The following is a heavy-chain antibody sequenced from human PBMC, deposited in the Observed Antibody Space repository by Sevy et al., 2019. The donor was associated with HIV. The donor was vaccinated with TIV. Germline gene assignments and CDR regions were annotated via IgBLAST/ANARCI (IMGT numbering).Heavy chain of an antibody. CDR2: ISGSGGGGDKT. J-gene: IGHJ4*02. CDR3: ARKYDSSGYFDY. Sequence: GGSLRLSCAASGFTFSSYAMNWVRQAPGKGLEWVSGISGSGGGGDKTHYADSVKGRFTISRDDSKNSLYLQLNSLRAEDTAIYYCARKYDSSGYFDYWGQGTLVTVSS. CDR1: GFTFSSYA. D-gene: IGHD3-22*01. V-gene: IGHV3-23*01.